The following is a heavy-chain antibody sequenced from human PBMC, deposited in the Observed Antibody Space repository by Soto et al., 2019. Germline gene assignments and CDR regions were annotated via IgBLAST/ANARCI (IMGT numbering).Heavy chain of an antibody. CDR1: GGSISSGGYS. Sequence: PSETRSLTCAVSGGSISSGGYSWSWIRQPPGKGLEWIGYIYYSGSTYYNPSLKSRVTISVDTSKNQFSLKLSSVTAADTAVYYCARVNGSWFGEVLPDAFDIWGQGTMVTVSS. V-gene: IGHV4-31*11. CDR3: ARVNGSWFGEVLPDAFDI. D-gene: IGHD3-10*01. CDR2: IYYSGST. J-gene: IGHJ3*02.